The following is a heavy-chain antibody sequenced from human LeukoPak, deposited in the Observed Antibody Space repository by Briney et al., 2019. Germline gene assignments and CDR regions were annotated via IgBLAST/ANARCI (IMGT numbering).Heavy chain of an antibody. J-gene: IGHJ3*02. Sequence: SETLSLTCAVYGGSFSGYYWSWIRQPPGKGLEWIGEINHSGSTNYNPSLKSRVTISVDTSKNQFSLKLSSVTAADTAVYYCARGRRVYYGSGRPWAFDIWGQGTMVTVSS. V-gene: IGHV4-34*01. CDR1: GGSFSGYY. CDR3: ARGRRVYYGSGRPWAFDI. D-gene: IGHD3-10*01. CDR2: INHSGST.